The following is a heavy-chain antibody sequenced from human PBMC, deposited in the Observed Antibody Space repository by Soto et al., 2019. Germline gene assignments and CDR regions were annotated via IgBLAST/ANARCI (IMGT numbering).Heavy chain of an antibody. V-gene: IGHV3-33*01. Sequence: PGGSLRLSCAAPESIVRGYGMHWVRQAPGKGLEWVAIIRFDGSNINYADAVMGRFTISRDNSKNMLYLEMNSLRVEDTALYYCARDGFGIFDFRGYLAYWGKGTWVPVS. CDR2: IRFDGSNI. J-gene: IGHJ4*02. D-gene: IGHD3-3*02. CDR1: ESIVRGYG. CDR3: ARDGFGIFDFRGYLAY.